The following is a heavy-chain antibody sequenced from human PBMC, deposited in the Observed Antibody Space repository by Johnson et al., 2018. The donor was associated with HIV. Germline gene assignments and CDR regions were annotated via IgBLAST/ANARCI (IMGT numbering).Heavy chain of an antibody. D-gene: IGHD3-22*01. CDR2: ISYDGSNK. CDR1: GFSFEDYG. Sequence: VQLVESGGGVVQPGRSLRLSCAASGFSFEDYGMNWVRQAPGKGLEWVAVISYDGSNKYYADSVQGRFTISRDNSKNTLYLQMNSLRAEDTAVYYCAKDYYDSSGDAFDIWGQGTMVTVSS. V-gene: IGHV3-30*19. J-gene: IGHJ3*02. CDR3: AKDYYDSSGDAFDI.